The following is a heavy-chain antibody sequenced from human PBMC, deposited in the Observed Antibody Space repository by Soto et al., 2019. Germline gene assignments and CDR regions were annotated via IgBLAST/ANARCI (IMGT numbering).Heavy chain of an antibody. D-gene: IGHD3-10*01. CDR1: GYPITSGGFY. J-gene: IGHJ5*02. CDR3: ARDLRGRRSGRFDP. Sequence: SETLSLTCTLSGYPITSGGFYWTWIRQHPAKGLEWIGYIYYTGVTYYNPSLKSRATISVDTSKNQFSLNLSSVTAADTAMYYCARDLRGRRSGRFDPWGQGTLVTVS. V-gene: IGHV4-31*03. CDR2: IYYTGVT.